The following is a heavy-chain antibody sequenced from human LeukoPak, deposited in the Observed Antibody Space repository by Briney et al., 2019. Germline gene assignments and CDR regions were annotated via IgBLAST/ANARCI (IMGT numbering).Heavy chain of an antibody. CDR2: ISGSGGST. CDR1: GLTFSNYA. V-gene: IGHV3-23*01. Sequence: PGGSLRLSCAASGLTFSNYAMSWVRQAPGKGLEWVSAISGSGGSTYYADSARGRFTISRDNSKNTLYLQKNSLRVEDTAVYYCAKDRDSCGRWAVPWGQGTLVTVSS. CDR3: AKDRDSCGRWAVP. D-gene: IGHD3-22*01. J-gene: IGHJ5*02.